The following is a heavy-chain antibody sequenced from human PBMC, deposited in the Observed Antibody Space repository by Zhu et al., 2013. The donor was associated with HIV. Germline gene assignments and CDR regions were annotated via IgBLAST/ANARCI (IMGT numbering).Heavy chain of an antibody. CDR3: ARGTLRDSLGLPVVPAAIHGVLYYDMDV. D-gene: IGHD2-2*02. CDR1: GGTFRNFA. J-gene: IGHJ6*02. V-gene: IGHV1-69*01. CDR2: IIPVFRTA. Sequence: QVQLVQSGAEVKKPGSSVKVSCKASGGTFRNFAISWVRQAPGQGLEWMGGIIPVFRTADYTQKFQGRVTITADDSMTKAYMELTSLRSDDTAVYYCARGTLRDSLGLPVVPAAIHGVLYYDMDVWGQGTTVTV.